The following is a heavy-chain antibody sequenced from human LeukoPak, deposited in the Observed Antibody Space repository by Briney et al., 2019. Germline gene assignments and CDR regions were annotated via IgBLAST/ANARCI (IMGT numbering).Heavy chain of an antibody. D-gene: IGHD6-19*01. CDR3: ARGRDIKKIAVAGTDAFDI. CDR2: INPNSGGT. Sequence: ASVKVSCKASGYTFTGYYMHWVRQAPGQGLEWMGWINPNSGGTNYAQKFQGRVTMTRDTSTSTIYMELSSLRSEDTAVYYCARGRDIKKIAVAGTDAFDIWGQGTMVTVSS. J-gene: IGHJ3*02. CDR1: GYTFTGYY. V-gene: IGHV1-2*02.